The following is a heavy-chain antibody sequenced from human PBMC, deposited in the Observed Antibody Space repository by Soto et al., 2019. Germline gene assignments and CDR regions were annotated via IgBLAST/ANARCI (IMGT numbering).Heavy chain of an antibody. CDR3: AKDLIHNPGYGGSAWLSP. D-gene: IGHD3-16*01. CDR2: ISGFNGNT. V-gene: IGHV1-18*01. Sequence: QVHLEQSGVEVKKPGASVTVSCKASGYAFGSHTISWVRQAPGQGLEWMGWISGFNGNTHVAEKFKGRLTLTTNTTTGTAYMEFWRLTYDDTAVYYCAKDLIHNPGYGGSAWLSPWGQGTLVIVPS. CDR1: GYAFGSHT. J-gene: IGHJ5*02.